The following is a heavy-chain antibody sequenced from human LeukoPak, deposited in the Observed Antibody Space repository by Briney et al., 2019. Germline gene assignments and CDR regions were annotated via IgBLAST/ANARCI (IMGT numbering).Heavy chain of an antibody. CDR3: ARGKNYYDSSGYYWGTFDY. D-gene: IGHD3-22*01. CDR2: ISAYNGNT. J-gene: IGHJ4*02. V-gene: IGHV1-18*01. Sequence: ASVKVSCKASVYTFTSYGISWVRQAPGQGLEWMGWISAYNGNTNYAQKLQGRVTMTTDTSTSTAYMELRSLRSDDTAVYYCARGKNYYDSSGYYWGTFDYWGQGTLVTDPS. CDR1: VYTFTSYG.